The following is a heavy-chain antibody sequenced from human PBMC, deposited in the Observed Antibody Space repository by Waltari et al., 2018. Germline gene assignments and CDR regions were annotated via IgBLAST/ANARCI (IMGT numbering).Heavy chain of an antibody. J-gene: IGHJ4*01. D-gene: IGHD2-21*01. V-gene: IGHV4-34*01. CDR1: GESSRGSF. CDR2: IHYDGST. Sequence: QVQLHQWGAGLLKPSETLSLTCAAPGESSRGSFWSWIRQPPGKGLEWLGAIHYDGSTNYKPSLKSRLSLSVDTTKKHFSLRLTSVTAADTGMYFCARYGEVPPNYFFDFWGQGIRVTVSS. CDR3: ARYGEVPPNYFFDF.